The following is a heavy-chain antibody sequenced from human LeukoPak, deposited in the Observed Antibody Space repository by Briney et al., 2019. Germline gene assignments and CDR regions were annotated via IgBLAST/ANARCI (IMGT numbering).Heavy chain of an antibody. Sequence: SVKVSCKASGYTFTSYAVSWVRQAPGQGLEWMGRIIPILGIANYAQKFQGRVTITADKSTSTAYMELSSLRSEDTAVYYCARGSRITMIVDRDHYFDYWGQGTLVTVSS. CDR2: IIPILGIA. D-gene: IGHD3-22*01. CDR1: GYTFTSYA. J-gene: IGHJ4*02. V-gene: IGHV1-69*04. CDR3: ARGSRITMIVDRDHYFDY.